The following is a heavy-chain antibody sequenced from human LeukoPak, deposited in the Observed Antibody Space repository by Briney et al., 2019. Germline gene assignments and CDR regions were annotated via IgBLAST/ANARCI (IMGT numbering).Heavy chain of an antibody. J-gene: IGHJ4*02. CDR1: GFTFSSYS. V-gene: IGHV3-48*04. D-gene: IGHD3-22*01. CDR2: ISSSSSTI. CDR3: ARSDSNGYFTSENFDY. Sequence: GGSLRLSCAASGFTFSSYSMNWVRQAPGKGLEWVSYISSSSSTIYYADSVKGRFTISRDNAKNSLYLQMNSLRAEDTAVYYCARSDSNGYFTSENFDYWGQGTLVTVSS.